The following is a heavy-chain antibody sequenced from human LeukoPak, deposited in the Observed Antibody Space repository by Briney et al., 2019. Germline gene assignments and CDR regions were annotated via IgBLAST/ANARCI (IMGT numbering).Heavy chain of an antibody. J-gene: IGHJ3*01. CDR3: ASLPAIVTAFQF. CDR1: GGSVSSYY. V-gene: IGHV4-4*09. D-gene: IGHD2/OR15-2a*01. CDR2: IYSSGST. Sequence: PSETLSLTCTVSGGSVSSYYWTWIRQPPGKGLEWIGYIYSSGSTKYNPSLKSRVAISVDRSQNQVSLRLTSVTAADTAVYYCASLPAIVTAFQFWGQGTMVTVS.